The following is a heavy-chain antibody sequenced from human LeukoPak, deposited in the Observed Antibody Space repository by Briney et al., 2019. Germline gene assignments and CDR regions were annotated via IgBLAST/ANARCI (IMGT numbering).Heavy chain of an antibody. Sequence: GGSLRLSCAASGFTISNYSMNWVRQAPGKGLEWVSSISSSSTYIYYADSVKGRFTISRDNAKNSLYLQMNSLRAEDTAVYYCAREMLGELYFDFWGQGTLVTVSS. J-gene: IGHJ4*02. D-gene: IGHD3-10*02. V-gene: IGHV3-21*01. CDR2: ISSSSTYI. CDR1: GFTISNYS. CDR3: AREMLGELYFDF.